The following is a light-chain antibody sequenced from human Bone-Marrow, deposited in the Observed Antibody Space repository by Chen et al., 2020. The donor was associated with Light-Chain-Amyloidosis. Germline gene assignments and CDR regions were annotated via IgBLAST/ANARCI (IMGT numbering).Light chain of an antibody. Sequence: SYELSLPPLVSVSLGQTSRITCSGDDLPTKYAYWYQQKPGQAPVLVIHRDTERPSGISERFSGSSSGTTATLTISGVQAEDEADYHCQSADSSGTYEVIFGGGTKLTGL. CDR2: RDT. CDR1: DLPTKY. J-gene: IGLJ2*01. V-gene: IGLV3-25*03. CDR3: QSADSSGTYEVI.